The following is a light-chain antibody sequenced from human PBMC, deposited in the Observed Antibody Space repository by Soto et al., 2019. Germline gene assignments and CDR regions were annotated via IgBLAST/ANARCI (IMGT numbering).Light chain of an antibody. CDR1: SSNIGNNA. Sequence: QSALTQPPSVSAAPRQRVTISCSGSSSNIGNNAVNWYQQLPGKAPKLLIYFDDLLPSGVSNRFSGSKSGTSASLAISGLQSEDEADYYCAAWDGSLNAYVFGTGTKVTVL. CDR2: FDD. J-gene: IGLJ1*01. V-gene: IGLV1-36*01. CDR3: AAWDGSLNAYV.